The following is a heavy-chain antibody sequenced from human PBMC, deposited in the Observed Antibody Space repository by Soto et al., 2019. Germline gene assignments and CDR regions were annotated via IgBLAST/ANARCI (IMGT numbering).Heavy chain of an antibody. Sequence: GGSLRLSCAASGFTFSSYWMSWVRQAPGKGLEWVANIKQDGSEKYYVDSVKGRFTISRDNAKNSLYLQMNSLRAEDTAVYYCARDLRYCSGGSCYLYYYYYGMDVWGQVTTVTVS. D-gene: IGHD2-15*01. CDR2: IKQDGSEK. CDR1: GFTFSSYW. V-gene: IGHV3-7*01. CDR3: ARDLRYCSGGSCYLYYYYYGMDV. J-gene: IGHJ6*02.